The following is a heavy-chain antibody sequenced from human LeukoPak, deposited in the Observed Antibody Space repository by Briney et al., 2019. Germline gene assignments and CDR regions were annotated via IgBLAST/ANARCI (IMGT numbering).Heavy chain of an antibody. CDR3: ARLSWVWESYPPKPYYFDY. D-gene: IGHD3-16*02. CDR2: IYYSGST. Sequence: SENLSLKCTVSGGSISSYYWSWIRQPQGKGLEWIGYIYYSGSTNYNPSLKSRVTISVDTSKNQFSLKLSSVTAADTAVYYCARLSWVWESYPPKPYYFDYWGQGTLVTVSS. V-gene: IGHV4-59*08. CDR1: GGSISSYY. J-gene: IGHJ4*02.